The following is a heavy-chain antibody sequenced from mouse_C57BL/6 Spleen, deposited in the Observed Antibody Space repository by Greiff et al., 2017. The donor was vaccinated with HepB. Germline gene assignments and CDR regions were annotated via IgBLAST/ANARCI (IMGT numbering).Heavy chain of an antibody. CDR2: IDPSDSYT. J-gene: IGHJ2*01. D-gene: IGHD2-5*01. CDR3: ARREDSNYGNFDY. V-gene: IGHV1-69*01. Sequence: QVQLQQPGAELVMPGASVKLSCKASGYTFTSYWMHWVKQRPGQGLEWIGEIDPSDSYTNYNQKFKGKSTLTVDKSSSTAYMQLSSLTSEDSAVYCCARREDSNYGNFDYWGQGTTLTVSS. CDR1: GYTFTSYW.